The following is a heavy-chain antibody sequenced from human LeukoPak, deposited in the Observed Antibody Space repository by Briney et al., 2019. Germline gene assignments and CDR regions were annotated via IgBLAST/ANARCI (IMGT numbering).Heavy chain of an antibody. CDR2: IYYSGST. D-gene: IGHD5-12*01. V-gene: IGHV4-39*07. CDR1: GGSIRSSSYY. J-gene: IGHJ4*02. Sequence: PSETLSLTCTVSGGSIRSSSYYWGWIRQPPGKGLEWIGSIYYSGSTYYNPSLKSRVTISVDTSKNQFSLKLSSVTAADTAVYYCARSGSGYLRYYFDYWGQGTLVTVSS. CDR3: ARSGSGYLRYYFDY.